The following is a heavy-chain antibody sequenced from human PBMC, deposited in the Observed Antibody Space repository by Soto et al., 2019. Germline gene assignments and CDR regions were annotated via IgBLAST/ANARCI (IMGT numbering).Heavy chain of an antibody. V-gene: IGHV4-59*01. CDR3: AGGFYSRFDY. J-gene: IGHJ4*02. CDR2: IYYSGST. Sequence: SETLSLTCAVSGGSISSYYWSWIRQPPGKGLEWIGYIYYSGSTNYNPSLKSRVTISVDTSKNQFSLKLSSVTAADTAVYYCAGGFYSRFDYWGQGTLVTVSS. CDR1: GGSISSYY. D-gene: IGHD6-13*01.